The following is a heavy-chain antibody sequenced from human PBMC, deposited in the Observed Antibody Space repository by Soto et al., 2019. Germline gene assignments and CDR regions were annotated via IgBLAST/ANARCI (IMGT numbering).Heavy chain of an antibody. CDR2: ISAYNGNT. CDR3: ARENSSRPFYYYYYMDV. J-gene: IGHJ6*03. Sequence: QVQLVQSGAEVKKPGASVKVSCKASGYTFTSYGISWVRQAPGQGLEWMGWISAYNGNTNYAQQLQGRVTMTTGTPTSTAYMELRSLRSDDTAVYYCARENSSRPFYYYYYMDVWGKGTTVTVSS. D-gene: IGHD4-4*01. V-gene: IGHV1-18*01. CDR1: GYTFTSYG.